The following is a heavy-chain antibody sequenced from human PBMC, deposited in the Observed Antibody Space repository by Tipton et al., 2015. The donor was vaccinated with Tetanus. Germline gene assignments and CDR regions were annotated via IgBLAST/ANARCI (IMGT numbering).Heavy chain of an antibody. V-gene: IGHV4-39*01. J-gene: IGHJ4*02. Sequence: TLSLTCTVSGGSVSSGSYFWSWIRQPPGEGLEWIGSIYYSGIPYYNPSLKSRVTISVDTSKDQFSLKLSSVTAADTAMYYCVRLVEMTTCFDFWGQGTLVTVSS. CDR3: VRLVEMTTCFDF. CDR2: IYYSGIP. D-gene: IGHD5-24*01. CDR1: GGSVSSGSYF.